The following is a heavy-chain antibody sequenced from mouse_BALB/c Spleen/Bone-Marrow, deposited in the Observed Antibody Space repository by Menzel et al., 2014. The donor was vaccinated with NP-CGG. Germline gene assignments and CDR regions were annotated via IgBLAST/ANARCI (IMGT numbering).Heavy chain of an antibody. CDR3: ARPGDYDAMDY. J-gene: IGHJ4*01. Sequence: VQLKESGGGLVQPGGSLKLSCAASGFDFGRYWMSWVRQAPGKGLEWIGEINPDSSSINYTPSLKDKFIISRDSAKNTLYLQMSKVRSEDTALYYCARPGDYDAMDYWGQGTSVTVSS. CDR1: GFDFGRYW. V-gene: IGHV4-1*02. CDR2: INPDSSSI.